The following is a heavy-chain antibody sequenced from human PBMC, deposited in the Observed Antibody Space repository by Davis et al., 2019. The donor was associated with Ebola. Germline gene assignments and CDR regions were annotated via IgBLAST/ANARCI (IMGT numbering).Heavy chain of an antibody. CDR2: ISWNSGSI. J-gene: IGHJ4*02. Sequence: SLKISCAASGFTFSSYAMHWVRQAPGKGLEWVSGISWNSGSIGYADSVKGRFTISRDNAKNSLYLQMNSLRAEDTALYYCAKDRGTADYFDYWGQGTLVTVSS. CDR3: AKDRGTADYFDY. D-gene: IGHD1/OR15-1a*01. CDR1: GFTFSSYA. V-gene: IGHV3-9*01.